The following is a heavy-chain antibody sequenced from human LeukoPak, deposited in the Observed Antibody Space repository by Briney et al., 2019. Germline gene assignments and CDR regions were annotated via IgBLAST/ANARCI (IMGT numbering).Heavy chain of an antibody. CDR2: ISSSGSTI. V-gene: IGHV3-48*03. D-gene: IGHD5-12*01. CDR1: GFTFSSYE. J-gene: IGHJ4*02. CDR3: VTEGGRFGYDNGHFDH. Sequence: GGTLSLSCAVSGFTFSSYEMNWVRQAPGKGLEWVSYISSSGSTIYYADSVKGRFTISRDNAKNPLYLQMNSLRVEDTAVYYCVTEGGRFGYDNGHFDHWGQGTLVTVSS.